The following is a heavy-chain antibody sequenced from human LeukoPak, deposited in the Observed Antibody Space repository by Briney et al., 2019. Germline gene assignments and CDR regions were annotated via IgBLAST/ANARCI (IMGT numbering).Heavy chain of an antibody. J-gene: IGHJ4*02. Sequence: PSETLSLTCTVSGGSISSSSYYWGWIRQPPGKGLEWIGSIYYSGSTYYNPSLKSRVTISVDTSKNQFSLKLSSVTAADTAVYYCARGHSVAGGLDYWGQGTPVTVSS. CDR2: IYYSGST. CDR3: ARGHSVAGGLDY. V-gene: IGHV4-39*07. CDR1: GGSISSSSYY. D-gene: IGHD6-19*01.